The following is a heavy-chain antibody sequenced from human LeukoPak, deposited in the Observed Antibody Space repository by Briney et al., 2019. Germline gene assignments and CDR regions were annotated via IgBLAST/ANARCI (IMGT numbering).Heavy chain of an antibody. CDR2: IRNDGNDK. CDR3: VKDSRSWAFDI. D-gene: IGHD2-2*01. V-gene: IGHV3-30*02. J-gene: IGHJ3*02. Sequence: PGGSLRLSCAASGFAFSTYVMHWVRQAPGKGLEWLAFIRNDGNDKYYADSVKGRFTTSRNNSRNTLYLQMSSLRAEDTAVYYCVKDSRSWAFDIWGQGTMVTVSS. CDR1: GFAFSTYV.